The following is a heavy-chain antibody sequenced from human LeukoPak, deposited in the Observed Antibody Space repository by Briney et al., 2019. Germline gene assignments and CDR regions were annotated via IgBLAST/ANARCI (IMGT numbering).Heavy chain of an antibody. Sequence: GGSLRLSCAASGFTFSSYAMSWVRQAPGKGLEWVSAISGSGGSTYYADSVKGRFTISRDNSKNTLYLQMNSLRAEDTAVYYCARYLPYGDYAVVHAFDIWGQGTMVTVSS. CDR2: ISGSGGST. V-gene: IGHV3-23*01. J-gene: IGHJ3*02. D-gene: IGHD4-17*01. CDR3: ARYLPYGDYAVVHAFDI. CDR1: GFTFSSYA.